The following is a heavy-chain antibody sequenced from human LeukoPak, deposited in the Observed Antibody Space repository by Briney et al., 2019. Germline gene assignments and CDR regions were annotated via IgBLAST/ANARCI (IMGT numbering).Heavy chain of an antibody. CDR1: GFSFSSYS. Sequence: GGSLRLSCEASGFSFSSYSTSWVRQAPGKGLEWVSFISRDSNDIYHADSVKGRFTISRDNAKNSLYLQMNSLRAEDTAVYYCARDLPAAVDWGQGTQVTVSS. D-gene: IGHD2-2*01. CDR2: ISRDSNDI. CDR3: ARDLPAAVD. V-gene: IGHV3-21*01. J-gene: IGHJ4*02.